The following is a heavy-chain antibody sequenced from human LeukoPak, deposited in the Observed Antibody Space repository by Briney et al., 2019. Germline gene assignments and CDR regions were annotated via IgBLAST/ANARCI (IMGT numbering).Heavy chain of an antibody. CDR2: ISSSGSTI. CDR3: ARAANIAARDWFDP. CDR1: GFTFSDYY. Sequence: GGSLRLSCAASGFTFSDYYMSWIRQAPGKGLEWVSYISSSGSTIYYADSVKGRFTISRDNAKNPLYLQMNSLRAEDTAVYYCARAANIAARDWFDPWGQGTLVTVSS. V-gene: IGHV3-11*01. J-gene: IGHJ5*02. D-gene: IGHD6-6*01.